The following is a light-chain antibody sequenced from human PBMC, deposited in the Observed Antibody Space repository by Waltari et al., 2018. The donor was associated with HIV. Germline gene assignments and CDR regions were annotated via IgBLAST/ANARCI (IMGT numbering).Light chain of an antibody. Sequence: QSVLAQPPSASGAPGQRVTIPCSGRGSTIRRHNVNWYQQLPVTAPRVLIYNDDQRPSGVPARFSGSKAGTTASLAISGLQSEDEADYYCAAWDDTLKVYVFGTGTKVTVL. CDR2: NDD. V-gene: IGLV1-44*01. J-gene: IGLJ1*01. CDR1: GSTIRRHN. CDR3: AAWDDTLKVYV.